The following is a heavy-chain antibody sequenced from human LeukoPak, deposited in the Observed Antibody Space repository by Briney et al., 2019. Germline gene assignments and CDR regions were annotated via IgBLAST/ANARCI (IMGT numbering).Heavy chain of an antibody. D-gene: IGHD3-10*01. CDR3: ARGLWFGDENPPYFDY. CDR2: IYTSGTT. CDR1: GGSFSGYY. Sequence: SETLSLTCAVYGGSFSGYYWSWIRQPAGKGLEWIGRIYTSGTTNYNPSLNSRVTISIDTSKNQFSLKLSSVTAADTAVYYCARGLWFGDENPPYFDYWGQGTLVTVSS. V-gene: IGHV4-59*10. J-gene: IGHJ4*02.